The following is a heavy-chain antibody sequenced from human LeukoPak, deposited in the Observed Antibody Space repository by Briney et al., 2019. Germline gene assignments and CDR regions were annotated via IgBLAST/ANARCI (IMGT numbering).Heavy chain of an antibody. CDR3: ARDEVSDGYYYYYGMDV. CDR1: GGTFSSYA. Sequence: SVKVSCKASGGTFSSYAISWVRQAPGQGLEWMGRIIPILGIANYAQKFQGRVTITADKSTSTAYMELSSLRSEDTAVYYCARDEVSDGYYYYYGMDVWGQGTTVTVSS. J-gene: IGHJ6*02. CDR2: IIPILGIA. V-gene: IGHV1-69*04.